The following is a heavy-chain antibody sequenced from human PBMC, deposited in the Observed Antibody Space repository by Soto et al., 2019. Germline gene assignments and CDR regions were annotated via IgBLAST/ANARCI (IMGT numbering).Heavy chain of an antibody. D-gene: IGHD1-1*01. CDR3: ASNSATHDY. Sequence: EAQLWESGGDLGQPGRSLRLSCAASGFTFSRFGMSWVRQAPGKGLEWVSGISPGGYDTYYADSVKGRFTISRDNSKNTLFLQMNSLRGDDTAVYYCASNSATHDYWGQGNLVTVSS. J-gene: IGHJ4*02. V-gene: IGHV3-23*01. CDR1: GFTFSRFG. CDR2: ISPGGYDT.